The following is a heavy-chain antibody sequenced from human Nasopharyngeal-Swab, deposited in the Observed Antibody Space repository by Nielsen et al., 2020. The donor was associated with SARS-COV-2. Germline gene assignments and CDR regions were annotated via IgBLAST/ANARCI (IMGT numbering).Heavy chain of an antibody. CDR2: MNPNSGNT. J-gene: IGHJ5*02. Sequence: ASVKVSCKASGYTFTSYDINWVRQATGQGLEWMGWMNPNSGNTGYAQKFQGRVTMTRNTSISTAYMELSSLRSEDTAVYYCATATPYNWNYWFDPWGQGTLVTVSS. D-gene: IGHD1-7*01. V-gene: IGHV1-8*01. CDR3: ATATPYNWNYWFDP. CDR1: GYTFTSYD.